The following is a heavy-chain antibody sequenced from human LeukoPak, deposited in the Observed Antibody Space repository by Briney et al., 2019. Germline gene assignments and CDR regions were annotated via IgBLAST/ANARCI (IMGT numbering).Heavy chain of an antibody. J-gene: IGHJ4*02. CDR2: IYYRGST. CDR1: GGSISSYY. Sequence: SETLSLTCTVSGGSISSYYWSWIRQPPGKGLEWIGYIYYRGSTNYNPSLKSRVTISVDTSKNQFSLKLSSVTAADTAVYYCARGFPYCSGGSCYMYYFDYWGQGTLVTVSS. D-gene: IGHD2-15*01. V-gene: IGHV4-59*01. CDR3: ARGFPYCSGGSCYMYYFDY.